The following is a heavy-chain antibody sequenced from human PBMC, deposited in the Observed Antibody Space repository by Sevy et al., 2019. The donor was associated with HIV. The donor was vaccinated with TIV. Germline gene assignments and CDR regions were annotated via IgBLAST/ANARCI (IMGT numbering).Heavy chain of an antibody. CDR3: ARVAIAAAGTIAYYYYYMDV. Sequence: SETLSLTCTVSGGSISSYYWSWIRQPPGKGLEWIGYIYYSGSTNYNPSLKSRVTISVDTSKNQFSLKLSSVTAADTAVYYCARVAIAAAGTIAYYYYYMDVWGKGTTVTISS. V-gene: IGHV4-59*01. D-gene: IGHD6-13*01. CDR1: GGSISSYY. J-gene: IGHJ6*03. CDR2: IYYSGST.